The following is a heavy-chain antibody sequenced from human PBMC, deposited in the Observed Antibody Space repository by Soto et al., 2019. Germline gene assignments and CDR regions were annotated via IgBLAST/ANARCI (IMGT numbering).Heavy chain of an antibody. CDR3: ARVGPIVVEPSAANFYFCRGVDV. CDR1: GYAFIKYG. D-gene: IGHD2-2*01. V-gene: IGHV1-18*01. Sequence: QVQLKQSGGEVKNSGASVKVSCQSAGYAFIKYGINWVRQAPGKGLEWLGWISPYNGDTNYAQSLQDRITMTRDTSTSIAYMELRNLRSNDTAVYYCARVGPIVVEPSAANFYFCRGVDVWGQGTTVIVS. J-gene: IGHJ6*02. CDR2: ISPYNGDT.